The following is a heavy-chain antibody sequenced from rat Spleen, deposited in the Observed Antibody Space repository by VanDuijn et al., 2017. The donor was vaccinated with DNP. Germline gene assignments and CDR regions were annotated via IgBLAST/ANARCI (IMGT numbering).Heavy chain of an antibody. CDR1: GFTFSDYN. J-gene: IGHJ4*01. Sequence: EVQLVESGGDLVRPGGSLKLSCTASGFTFSDYNMAWVRQAPKKGLEWVATITYDGSRTYCRDSVKGRFTISRDNAKSTLYLQMDSLRSEDTATYYCTTFEGTNAWGQGTSVTVSS. CDR2: ITYDGSRT. CDR3: TTFEGTNA. D-gene: IGHD1-11*01. V-gene: IGHV5S10*01.